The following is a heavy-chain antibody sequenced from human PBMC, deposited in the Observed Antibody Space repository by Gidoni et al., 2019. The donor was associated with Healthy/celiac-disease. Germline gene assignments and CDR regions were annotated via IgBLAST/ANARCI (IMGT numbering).Heavy chain of an antibody. CDR2: ISWNSGSI. J-gene: IGHJ4*01. Sequence: DVQLVHRGRGVVQPGESLRRHCVAPGFTCDVYYMHWVRQAPGKGLEGVSGISWNSGSIGYAESVKGQFTFSRDKAKNALYLEMNSLRAEDTAVCYYGKGGGGWPDYCFDDWGQGTMVTVSS. D-gene: IGHD6-19*01. CDR1: GFTCDVYY. V-gene: IGHV3-9*01. CDR3: GKGGGGWPDYCFDD.